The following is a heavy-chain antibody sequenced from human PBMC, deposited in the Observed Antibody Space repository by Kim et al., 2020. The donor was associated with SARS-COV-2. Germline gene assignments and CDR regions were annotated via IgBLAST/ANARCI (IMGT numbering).Heavy chain of an antibody. V-gene: IGHV6-1*01. CDR3: ARDLVGLTMPGHSYGMDV. Sequence: SQTLSLTCAISGDSVSSNSAAWNWIRQSPSRGLECLGRTYYRSKWSNDYAVSVKRRITINPDTSKNQFSMQLNSVTPEDTSVYYCARDLVGLTMPGHSYGMDVWGQGTTVTVS. D-gene: IGHD2-2*01. J-gene: IGHJ6*02. CDR2: TYYRSKWSN. CDR1: GDSVSSNSAA.